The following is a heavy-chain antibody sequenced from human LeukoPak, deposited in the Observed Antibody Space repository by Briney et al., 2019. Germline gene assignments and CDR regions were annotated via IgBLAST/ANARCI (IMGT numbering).Heavy chain of an antibody. D-gene: IGHD3-22*01. CDR3: AKGSYYYDSADYFDY. V-gene: IGHV3-23*01. J-gene: IGHJ4*02. Sequence: GGSLRLSCGASGFTFSSYAMSWVRQAPGKGLEWVSTLSGSGGNTYYANSVKGRVTISRDNSKNTLYLQMNSLRAEDTAVYLCAKGSYYYDSADYFDYWGQGTLVTVSS. CDR1: GFTFSSYA. CDR2: LSGSGGNT.